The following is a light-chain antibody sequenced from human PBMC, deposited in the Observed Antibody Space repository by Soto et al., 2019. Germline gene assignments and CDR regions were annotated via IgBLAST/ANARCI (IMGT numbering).Light chain of an antibody. CDR2: KAS. V-gene: IGKV1-5*03. CDR1: QSISSW. Sequence: MTQSPATLSASVGDRATITCRASQSISSWLAWYQQKPGKAPKLLIYKASSLESGVPSRFSGSGSGTEFTLTISSLQPDDFATYYCQQYNSYSPWTFGQGTKVDIK. J-gene: IGKJ1*01. CDR3: QQYNSYSPWT.